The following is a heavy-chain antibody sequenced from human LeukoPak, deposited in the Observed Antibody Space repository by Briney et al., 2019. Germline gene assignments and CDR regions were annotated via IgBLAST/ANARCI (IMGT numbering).Heavy chain of an antibody. D-gene: IGHD3-9*01. Sequence: PGGSLRLSCAASGFTFSSYGMHWVRQAPGKGLEWVAVISYDGSNKYYADSVKGRFTISRDNSKNTLFLQMNSLRAEDTAVYYCARDTGSGYPDYWGQGTLVTVSS. J-gene: IGHJ4*02. CDR1: GFTFSSYG. CDR2: ISYDGSNK. V-gene: IGHV3-30*03. CDR3: ARDTGSGYPDY.